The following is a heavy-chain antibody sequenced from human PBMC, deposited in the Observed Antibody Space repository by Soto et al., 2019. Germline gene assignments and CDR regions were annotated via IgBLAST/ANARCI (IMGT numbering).Heavy chain of an antibody. CDR3: AKDPTDYGDYIDVY. CDR1: GFTFSSYG. Sequence: GGSLRLSCAASGFTFSSYGMHWVRQAPGKGLEWVAVISYDGSNKYYADSVKGRFTISRDNSKNTLYLQMNSLRAEDTAVYYCAKDPTDYGDYIDVYWGQGTLVTVSS. V-gene: IGHV3-30*18. CDR2: ISYDGSNK. D-gene: IGHD4-17*01. J-gene: IGHJ4*02.